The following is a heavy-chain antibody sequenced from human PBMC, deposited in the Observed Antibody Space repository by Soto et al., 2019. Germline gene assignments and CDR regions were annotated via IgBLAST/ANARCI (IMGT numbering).Heavy chain of an antibody. D-gene: IGHD2-15*01. Sequence: QVQLVQSGAEVKKPGSSVRISCAASGATFNDYTFTWVRRAPGQGLEWMGRDIPLLDASNYAEKFQDRVKITADRSTSTVYMERSGLKSEDSAIYYCASGKSQMTQDRMGFYYYMDVWGKGTTVTVSS. V-gene: IGHV1-69*08. J-gene: IGHJ6*03. CDR2: DIPLLDAS. CDR1: GATFNDYT. CDR3: ASGKSQMTQDRMGFYYYMDV.